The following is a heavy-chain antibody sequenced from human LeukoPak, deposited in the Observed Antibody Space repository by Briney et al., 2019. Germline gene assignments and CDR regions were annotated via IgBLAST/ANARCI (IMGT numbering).Heavy chain of an antibody. D-gene: IGHD2-2*02. J-gene: IGHJ4*02. Sequence: SETLSLTCTVSGGSISSYYWSWIRQPPGKGLEWIGYIYYSGSTNYNPSLKSRVTISVDTSKNQFSLKLSSVTAADTAVYYCAREKVVPAAIKGSYFDYWGQGTLVTVSS. CDR3: AREKVVPAAIKGSYFDY. CDR1: GGSISSYY. V-gene: IGHV4-59*01. CDR2: IYYSGST.